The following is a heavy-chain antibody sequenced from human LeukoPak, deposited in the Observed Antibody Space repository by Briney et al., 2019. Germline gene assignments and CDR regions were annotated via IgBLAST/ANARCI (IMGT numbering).Heavy chain of an antibody. CDR1: GFSVSSNY. J-gene: IGHJ4*02. CDR3: AKDLDYYDSSGYYGSREPFDY. D-gene: IGHD3-22*01. V-gene: IGHV3-53*01. Sequence: GGSLRLSCAASGFSVSSNYMSWVRQAPGRGLEWVSVIYSGGTGGSTYYADSVKGRFTISRDNSKNTLYLQMNSLRAEDTAVYYCAKDLDYYDSSGYYGSREPFDYWGQGTLVTVSS. CDR2: IYSGGTGGST.